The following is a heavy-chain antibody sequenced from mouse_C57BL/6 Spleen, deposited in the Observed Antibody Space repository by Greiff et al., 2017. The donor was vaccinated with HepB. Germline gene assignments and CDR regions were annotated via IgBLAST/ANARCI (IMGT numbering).Heavy chain of an antibody. CDR1: GFNIKDDY. J-gene: IGHJ3*01. CDR2: IDPENGDT. V-gene: IGHV14-4*01. CDR3: TTYDYDGFAY. Sequence: VQLQQSGAELVRPGASVKLSCTASGFNIKDDYMHWVKQRPEQSLEWIGWIDPENGDTEYASKFQGKATITADTSSNTAYLQLSSLTSEDTAVYYCTTYDYDGFAYWGQGTLVTVSA. D-gene: IGHD2-4*01.